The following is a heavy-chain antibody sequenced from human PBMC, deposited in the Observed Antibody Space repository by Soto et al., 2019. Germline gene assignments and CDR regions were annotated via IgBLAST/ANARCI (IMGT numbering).Heavy chain of an antibody. CDR2: INPSGGST. CDR3: ARWSGTTDY. Sequence: GASVKVSCKVSGYTLTELSMHWVRQAPGKGLERMGIINPSGGSTSYAQKFQGRVTMTRDTSTSTVYMELSSLRSEDTAVYYCARWSGTTDYWGQGTLVTVSS. CDR1: GYTLTELS. D-gene: IGHD1-7*01. V-gene: IGHV1-46*03. J-gene: IGHJ4*02.